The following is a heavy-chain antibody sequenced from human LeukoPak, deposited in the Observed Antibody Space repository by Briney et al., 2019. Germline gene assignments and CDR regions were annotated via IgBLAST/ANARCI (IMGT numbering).Heavy chain of an antibody. CDR2: IQDGSDK. D-gene: IGHD2-15*01. V-gene: IGHV3-7*02. J-gene: IGHJ4*02. Sequence: GGSLRLSCVASGFTFSSYCMSWVRQAPGKGLEWVANIQDGSDKYYVDSVKGRFTISRDNAKNSLYQQMNSLRDEDTAVYYCARTEYCSGGSCYSMYYWGQGTLVTVSS. CDR3: ARTEYCSGGSCYSMYY. CDR1: GFTFSSYC.